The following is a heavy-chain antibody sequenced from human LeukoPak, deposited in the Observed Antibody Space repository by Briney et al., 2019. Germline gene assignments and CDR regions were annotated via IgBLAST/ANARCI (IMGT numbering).Heavy chain of an antibody. D-gene: IGHD1-26*01. CDR2: ISYDGSDK. CDR1: GFSFSSYG. Sequence: GGSLRLSCAASGFSFSSYGMHWVRQTPGKGLEXLAVISYDGSDKYYVDSVKGRFTISRDNSKNTLYLQMNSLRPDDTAVYHCAKDLRGSPTIDYWGQGTLVTVSS. CDR3: AKDLRGSPTIDY. J-gene: IGHJ4*02. V-gene: IGHV3-30*18.